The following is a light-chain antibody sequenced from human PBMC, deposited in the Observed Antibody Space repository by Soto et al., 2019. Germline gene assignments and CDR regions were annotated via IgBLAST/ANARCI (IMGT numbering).Light chain of an antibody. Sequence: QSALTQPRSVSGSPGQSVTISCTGTSRDVGDYDYVSWYQQHPGKAPKLMIYDVSKRPSGVPDRFSGSKSGNTASLTISGLQTEDEADYYCCSYAGSYRYVFGTGTKVTVL. J-gene: IGLJ1*01. CDR1: SRDVGDYDY. V-gene: IGLV2-11*01. CDR3: CSYAGSYRYV. CDR2: DVS.